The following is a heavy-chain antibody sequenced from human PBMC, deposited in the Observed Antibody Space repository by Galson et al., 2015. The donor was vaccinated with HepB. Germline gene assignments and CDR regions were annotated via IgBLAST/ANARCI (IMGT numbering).Heavy chain of an antibody. CDR3: ARSGYSSGWYPWYFDL. D-gene: IGHD6-19*01. CDR2: IDWDNDK. CDR1: GFSLSTTEMR. V-gene: IGHV2-70*04. J-gene: IGHJ2*01. Sequence: PALVKPTQTLTLTCTFSGFSLSTTEMRVSWIRQPPWKALEWLARIDWDNDKFYSTSLKTRLTISKDTSKNQVVLTMTNMDPVDTATYYCARSGYSSGWYPWYFDLWGRGTLVTVSS.